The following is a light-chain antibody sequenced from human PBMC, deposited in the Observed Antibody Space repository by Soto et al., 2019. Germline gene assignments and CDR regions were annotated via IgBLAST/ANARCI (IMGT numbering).Light chain of an antibody. J-gene: IGKJ1*01. CDR3: QQYNNWPWT. Sequence: EIVMTQSPATLSVSPGERATLSCRASQSVSSNLAWYQQKPGQAPRLLIYGASTRATGIPARFSGSGSGTEFTLTISSLHSEDFAVYYCQQYNNWPWTFGQWTKVEI. CDR2: GAS. CDR1: QSVSSN. V-gene: IGKV3-15*01.